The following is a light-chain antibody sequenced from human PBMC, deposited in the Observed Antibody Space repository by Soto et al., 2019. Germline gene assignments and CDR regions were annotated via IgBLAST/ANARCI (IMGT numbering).Light chain of an antibody. CDR3: QQSYSTLPLT. V-gene: IGKV1-39*01. CDR2: AAS. Sequence: DIQMTQSPSSLSASVGDRVTITCRASQSISSYLNWYQQKPGKAPKLLIYAASSLQSGVPSRFSGSGSGTDFTLTISSLQPEDFENYYCQQSYSTLPLTFGGGTKVDIK. CDR1: QSISSY. J-gene: IGKJ4*01.